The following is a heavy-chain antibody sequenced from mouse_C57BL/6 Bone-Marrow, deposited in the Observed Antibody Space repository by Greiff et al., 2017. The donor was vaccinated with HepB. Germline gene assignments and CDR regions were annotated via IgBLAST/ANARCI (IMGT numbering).Heavy chain of an antibody. D-gene: IGHD2-4*01. CDR1: GFNIKDDY. Sequence: VQLQQSGAELVRPGASVKLSCTASGFNIKDDYMHWVKQRPEQGLEWIGWIDPENGDTESASKFQGKATITADTSSNTAYLQLSSLTSADTAVYYCTSMITDYFDYWGQGTTLTVSS. V-gene: IGHV14-4*01. J-gene: IGHJ2*01. CDR2: IDPENGDT. CDR3: TSMITDYFDY.